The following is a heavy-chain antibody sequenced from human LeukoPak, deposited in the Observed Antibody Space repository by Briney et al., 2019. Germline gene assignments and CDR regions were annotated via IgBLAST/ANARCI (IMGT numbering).Heavy chain of an antibody. CDR3: ARVRKVAAGYFDY. CDR1: GYTFTSYD. J-gene: IGHJ4*02. CDR2: MNPNSGNT. D-gene: IGHD6-13*01. Sequence: ASVKVSCKASGYTFTSYDINWVRQATGQGLEWMGWMNPNSGNTGYAQKFQGRVTITRNTSISTAYMELSSLRSEDTAVYYCARVRKVAAGYFDYWGQGTLVTASS. V-gene: IGHV1-8*03.